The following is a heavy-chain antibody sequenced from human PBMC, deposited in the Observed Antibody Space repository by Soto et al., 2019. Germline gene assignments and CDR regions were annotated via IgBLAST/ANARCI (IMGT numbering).Heavy chain of an antibody. CDR1: GFTFNTYS. V-gene: IGHV3-33*01. Sequence: GGSLRLSCAASGFTFNTYSMHWVRQPPGKGLEWLAAIWYDGTQKYYADSVKGRFIISRDNAKKTLYFEMNSLRAEDTAVYYCARAGGTTVTGLWHFDSWGQGTRVTGSA. CDR3: ARAGGTTVTGLWHFDS. D-gene: IGHD4-17*01. CDR2: IWYDGTQK. J-gene: IGHJ4*02.